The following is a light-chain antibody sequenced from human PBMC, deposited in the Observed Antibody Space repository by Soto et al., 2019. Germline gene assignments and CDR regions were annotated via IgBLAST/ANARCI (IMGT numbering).Light chain of an antibody. J-gene: IGKJ3*01. V-gene: IGKV3-20*01. CDR1: QSVSTT. CDR3: HLYGTAPLA. CDR2: GAS. Sequence: TQSPVPLDEAGWQRASRACWAGQSVSTTLAWYQQKPGQAPRLLIYGASSRATGIPDRFSGLGSGTDFSLTISRLEPEDFSVYYCHLYGTAPLAFSPGTKVDI.